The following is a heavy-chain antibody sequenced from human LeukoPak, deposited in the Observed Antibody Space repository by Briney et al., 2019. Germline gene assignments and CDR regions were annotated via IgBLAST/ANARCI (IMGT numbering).Heavy chain of an antibody. J-gene: IGHJ4*02. CDR3: ARDWLSRRGYSYGF. CDR2: ISSTSSVT. D-gene: IGHD5-18*01. CDR1: GFTVSSNS. Sequence: GGSLRLSCTVSGFTVSSNSMSWVRQAPGKGPEWVSYISSTSSVTYYADSVKGRFTISRDNAKNSLYLQMNSLRVEDTAVYYCARDWLSRRGYSYGFGGQGTLVTVSS. V-gene: IGHV3-48*01.